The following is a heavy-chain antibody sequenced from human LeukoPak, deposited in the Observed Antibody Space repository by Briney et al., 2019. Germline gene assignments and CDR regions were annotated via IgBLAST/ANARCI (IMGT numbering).Heavy chain of an antibody. J-gene: IGHJ4*02. Sequence: GGSLRLSCAASGFTFSSYSMNWVRQAPGKGLEWVSYISSSSSTIYYADSVKGRFTISRDNAKNSLYLQMNSLRAEDTAVYYCARLGFGEEDYWGQGTLVTVSS. CDR1: GFTFSSYS. CDR3: ARLGFGEEDY. CDR2: ISSSSSTI. V-gene: IGHV3-48*01. D-gene: IGHD3-10*01.